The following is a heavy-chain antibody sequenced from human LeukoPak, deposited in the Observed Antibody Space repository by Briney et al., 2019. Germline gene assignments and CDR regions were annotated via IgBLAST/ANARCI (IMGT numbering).Heavy chain of an antibody. CDR2: ISSSSSTI. J-gene: IGHJ3*02. CDR1: GFTFSSYS. CDR3: ARENSMEYYYDSSGVGDAFDI. D-gene: IGHD3-22*01. Sequence: GGSLRLSCAASGFTFSSYSMNWVRQAPGKGLEWVSYISSSSSTIYYADSVKGRFTISRDNAKNSLYLQMNSLRAEDTAVYYCARENSMEYYYDSSGVGDAFDIWGQGTMVTVSS. V-gene: IGHV3-48*04.